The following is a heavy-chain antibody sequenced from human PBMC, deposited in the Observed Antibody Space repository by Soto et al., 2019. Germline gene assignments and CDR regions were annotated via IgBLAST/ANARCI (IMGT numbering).Heavy chain of an antibody. Sequence: QITLKESGPTLVKPTQTLTLTCTFSGFSLSTSGVAVGWIRQPPGKALEWLALIHGDDDKRYSPSLKSRLTITXXTSKNQVALIMTNMDPVDTATYYCAHRVRYYGMDVWGQGTTVTVSS. CDR3: AHRVRYYGMDV. CDR1: GFSLSTSGVA. V-gene: IGHV2-5*02. CDR2: IHGDDDK. J-gene: IGHJ6*02.